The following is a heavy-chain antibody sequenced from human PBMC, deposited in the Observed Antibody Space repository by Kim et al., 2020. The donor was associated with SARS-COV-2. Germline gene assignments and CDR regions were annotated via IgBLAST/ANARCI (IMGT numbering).Heavy chain of an antibody. D-gene: IGHD3-22*01. Sequence: GGSLRLSCAASGFTFSSYSMNWVRQAPGKGLEWVSYISSSSSTIYYADSVKGRFTISRDNAKNSLYLQMNSLRAEDTAVYYCARDLDDSSGYYHYYYGMDVWGPGTTVTVSS. CDR2: ISSSSSTI. CDR1: GFTFSSYS. J-gene: IGHJ6*02. CDR3: ARDLDDSSGYYHYYYGMDV. V-gene: IGHV3-48*04.